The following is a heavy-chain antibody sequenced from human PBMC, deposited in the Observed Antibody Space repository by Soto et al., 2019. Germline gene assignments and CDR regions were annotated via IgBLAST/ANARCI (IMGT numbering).Heavy chain of an antibody. J-gene: IGHJ4*02. CDR2: IKQDGSEK. CDR3: AREKRANGYFDY. D-gene: IGHD6-25*01. V-gene: IGHV3-7*01. Sequence: EVQLVESGGGLVPPGGSLRLYCAGAGFTFSSYWMSWVRQAPGKGLEWVANIKQDGSEKYYVDSVNGRFTISRDNAKNSLYLQMHSLRVEDTAVYYCAREKRANGYFDYWGPGTLVAVSP. CDR1: GFTFSSYW.